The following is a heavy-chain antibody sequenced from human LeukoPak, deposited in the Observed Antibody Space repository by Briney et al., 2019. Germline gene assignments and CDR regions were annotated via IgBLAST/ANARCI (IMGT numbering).Heavy chain of an antibody. CDR1: GGSISSGDYY. J-gene: IGHJ4*02. CDR2: IYYSGST. CDR3: ARLGYYDYVWGSYRWEYYFDY. D-gene: IGHD3-16*02. V-gene: IGHV4-30-4*08. Sequence: PSETLSLTCTLSGGSISSGDYYWSWIRQPPGKGLEWVGYIYYSGSTYYNPSLKSRVTISVDTSKNQFSLKLSSVTAADTAVYYCARLGYYDYVWGSYRWEYYFDYWGQGTLVTVSS.